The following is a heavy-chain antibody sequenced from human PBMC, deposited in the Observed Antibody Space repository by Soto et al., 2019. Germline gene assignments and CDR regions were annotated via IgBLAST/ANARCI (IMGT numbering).Heavy chain of an antibody. Sequence: GGSLRLSCAASGFTVSSNYMSWVRQAPGKGLEWVSVIYSGGSTYYADSVKGRFTISRDNSKNTLYLQMNSLRAEDTAVYYCARYCSSTSCYAAFDIWGQGTMVTVSS. V-gene: IGHV3-53*01. D-gene: IGHD2-2*01. J-gene: IGHJ3*02. CDR2: IYSGGST. CDR3: ARYCSSTSCYAAFDI. CDR1: GFTVSSNY.